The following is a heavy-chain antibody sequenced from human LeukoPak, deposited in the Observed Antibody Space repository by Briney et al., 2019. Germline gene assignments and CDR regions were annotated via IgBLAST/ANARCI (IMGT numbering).Heavy chain of an antibody. D-gene: IGHD6-19*01. Sequence: ASVKVSCKASGYTFTSYGISWVRQAPGQGLEWMGWINPNSGGTNYAQKFQGRVTMTRDTSISTAYMELSRLRSDDTAVYYCARDMVAGTHNFDYWGQGTLVTVSS. CDR2: INPNSGGT. CDR1: GYTFTSYG. CDR3: ARDMVAGTHNFDY. V-gene: IGHV1-2*02. J-gene: IGHJ4*02.